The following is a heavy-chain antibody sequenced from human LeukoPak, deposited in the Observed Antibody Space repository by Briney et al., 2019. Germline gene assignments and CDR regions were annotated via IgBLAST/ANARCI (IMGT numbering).Heavy chain of an antibody. V-gene: IGHV3-49*03. Sequence: PGGSLRLSCAASGFIFDDYAMNWFRQAPGKGLEWVGFIRSKAYGGTTEYAASVKGRFTISRDDSKSIAYLQMNSLKTEDTAVYYCTRGVAENSSGWYWFDIWGQGTTVTVSS. CDR1: GFIFDDYA. J-gene: IGHJ3*02. CDR2: IRSKAYGGTT. CDR3: TRGVAENSSGWYWFDI. D-gene: IGHD6-19*01.